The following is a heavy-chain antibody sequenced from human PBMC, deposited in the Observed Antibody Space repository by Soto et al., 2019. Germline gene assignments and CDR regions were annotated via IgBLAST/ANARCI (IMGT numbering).Heavy chain of an antibody. CDR3: ARGEYCSGGSCERFDP. CDR1: DGSVSTYF. CDR2: IYHSGTA. V-gene: IGHV4-59*02. J-gene: IGHJ5*02. D-gene: IGHD2-15*01. Sequence: QVQLQESGPGLVQPSETLSLTCTVSDGSVSTYFWTWIRQPPGQGLEWIGHIYHSGTADYNPSLKSRVAMAVDTAKNQLSLKLTSVTAADAATYYCARGEYCSGGSCERFDPWGQGALVTVSS.